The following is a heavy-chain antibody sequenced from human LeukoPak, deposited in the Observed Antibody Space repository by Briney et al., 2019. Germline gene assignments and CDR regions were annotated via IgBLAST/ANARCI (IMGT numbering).Heavy chain of an antibody. Sequence: SQTLSLTCTVSGASISNAYWNWIRQPPGKGLEWIGYIYYSGSTNYNPSLKSRVTISVDTSKNQFSLKLSSVTAADTAVYYCARTSPAFFDGALLYAFDIWGQGTMVTVSS. CDR3: ARTSPAFFDGALLYAFDI. CDR2: IYYSGST. J-gene: IGHJ3*02. V-gene: IGHV4-59*01. D-gene: IGHD3-10*01. CDR1: GASISNAY.